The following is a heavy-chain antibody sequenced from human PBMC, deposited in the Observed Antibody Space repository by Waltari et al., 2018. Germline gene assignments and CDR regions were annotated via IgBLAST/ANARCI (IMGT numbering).Heavy chain of an antibody. J-gene: IGHJ6*02. CDR3: ATHKPYGSGSYYPYYGMDV. Sequence: EVQLVQSGAEVKKPGESLKISCKGSGYSFTSYWIGWVRQMPGKGLEWMGIIEPGDSDTRYSPSFQGQVTISADKSISTAYLQWSSLKASDTAMYYCATHKPYGSGSYYPYYGMDVWGQGTTVTVSS. D-gene: IGHD3-10*01. V-gene: IGHV5-51*03. CDR1: GYSFTSYW. CDR2: IEPGDSDT.